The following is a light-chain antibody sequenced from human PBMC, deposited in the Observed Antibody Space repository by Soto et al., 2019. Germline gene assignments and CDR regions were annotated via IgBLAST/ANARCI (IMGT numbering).Light chain of an antibody. V-gene: IGKV3-20*01. CDR3: QQYGSSPPIT. J-gene: IGKJ5*01. Sequence: MLSQSPCTLSLSTGDRATLSCRASQSVSSSYLAWYQQKPGQAPRLLIYGASSRATGIPDRFSGSGSGTDFTLTISRLEPEDFAVYYCQQYGSSPPITFGQGTRLAI. CDR1: QSVSSSY. CDR2: GAS.